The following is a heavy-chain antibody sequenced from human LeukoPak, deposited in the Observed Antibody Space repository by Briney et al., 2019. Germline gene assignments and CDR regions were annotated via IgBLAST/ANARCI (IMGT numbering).Heavy chain of an antibody. D-gene: IGHD1-1*01. CDR3: AKGKRIYNN. CDR2: ISSSGSTI. J-gene: IGHJ4*02. CDR1: GFTFSDYY. Sequence: GRTLRLSCAASGFTFSDYYMTWVRGAPGKGLEWVSYISSSGSTIYSAGSVKGRFTISRDNANNSLYLQMNSLKAEDTALYYCAKGKRIYNNWGQGTLVTVSP. V-gene: IGHV3-11*01.